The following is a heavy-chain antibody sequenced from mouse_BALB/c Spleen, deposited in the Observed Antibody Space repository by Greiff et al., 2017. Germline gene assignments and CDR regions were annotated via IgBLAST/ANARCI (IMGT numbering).Heavy chain of an antibody. J-gene: IGHJ3*01. D-gene: IGHD2-4*01. Sequence: EVQGVESGGGLVKPGGSLKLSCAASGFTFSSYAMSWVRQSPEKRLEWVAEISSGGSYTYYPDTVTGRFTISRDNAKNTLYLEMSSLRSEDTAMYYCARGSTMITTGFAYWGQGTLVTVSA. CDR2: ISSGGSYT. CDR3: ARGSTMITTGFAY. V-gene: IGHV5-9-4*01. CDR1: GFTFSSYA.